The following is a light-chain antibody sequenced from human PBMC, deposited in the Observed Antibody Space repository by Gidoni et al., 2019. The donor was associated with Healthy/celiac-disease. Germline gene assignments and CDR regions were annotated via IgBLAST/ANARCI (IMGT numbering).Light chain of an antibody. CDR1: QSLVYSDGNTY. CDR2: KVS. J-gene: IGKJ2*01. V-gene: IGKV2-30*01. CDR3: MQGTHLPPDDSPYT. Sequence: DVVMTQSPLSLPVTLGQPASISCRSSQSLVYSDGNTYLNWFQQRPGHSPRRLIYKVSNRDSGVPDRFSGSGSCTDFTLKISRVEAEDVGVYYCMQGTHLPPDDSPYTFGQGTKLESK.